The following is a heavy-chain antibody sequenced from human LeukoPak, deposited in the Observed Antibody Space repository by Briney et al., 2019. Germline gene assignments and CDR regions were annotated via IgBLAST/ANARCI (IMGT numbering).Heavy chain of an antibody. Sequence: ASVKVSCKASGYTFTGNYVHWVRQAPGQGLEWMGWINPNSGVTNYAQKFQGRVTMTRDTSISTAYMELNRLRSDDTAVYYCAGYIIQLDFWGQGTLVTVSS. CDR1: GYTFTGNY. J-gene: IGHJ4*02. CDR3: AGYIIQLDF. V-gene: IGHV1-2*02. D-gene: IGHD5-18*01. CDR2: INPNSGVT.